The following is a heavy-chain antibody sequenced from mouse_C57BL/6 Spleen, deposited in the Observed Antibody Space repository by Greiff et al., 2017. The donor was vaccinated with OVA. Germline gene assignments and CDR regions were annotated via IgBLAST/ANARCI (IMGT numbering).Heavy chain of an antibody. CDR3: ASEGFYYSFDY. J-gene: IGHJ2*01. V-gene: IGHV1-80*01. D-gene: IGHD1-1*01. Sequence: QVQLQQSGAELVKPGASVKISCKASGYAFSSYWMNWVKQRPGKGLEWIGQIYPGDGDTNYNGKFKGKATLTADKSSSTAYMQLSSLTSEDSAVDFCASEGFYYSFDYWGQGTTLTVSS. CDR1: GYAFSSYW. CDR2: IYPGDGDT.